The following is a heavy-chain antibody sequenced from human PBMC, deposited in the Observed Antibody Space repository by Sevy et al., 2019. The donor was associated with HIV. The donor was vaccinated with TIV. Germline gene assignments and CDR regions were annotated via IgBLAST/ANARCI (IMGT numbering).Heavy chain of an antibody. D-gene: IGHD6-19*01. CDR1: GGSISSYY. V-gene: IGHV4-59*01. CDR2: INDSGST. Sequence: SETLSLTCTVSGGSISSYYWSWIRQPPGKGLEWIGYINDSGSTNYNPSLQSRVTISVDTSKNQFSLNLRSVTAADTAVYFCARPYTSGWYGGWDYWGQGTLVTVSS. CDR3: ARPYTSGWYGGWDY. J-gene: IGHJ4*02.